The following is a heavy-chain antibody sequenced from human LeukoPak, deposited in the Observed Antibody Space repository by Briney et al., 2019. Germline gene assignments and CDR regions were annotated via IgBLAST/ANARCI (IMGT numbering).Heavy chain of an antibody. CDR1: GGSFSGYY. Sequence: SETLSLTCAVYGGSFSGYYWSWIRQPPGKGLEWIGEINHSGSTNYNPSLKSRVTISVDTSKNQFSLKLSSVTAADTVVYYCARGGFFYGSGSYYDYWGQGTLVTVSS. J-gene: IGHJ4*02. CDR2: INHSGST. D-gene: IGHD3-10*01. CDR3: ARGGFFYGSGSYYDY. V-gene: IGHV4-34*01.